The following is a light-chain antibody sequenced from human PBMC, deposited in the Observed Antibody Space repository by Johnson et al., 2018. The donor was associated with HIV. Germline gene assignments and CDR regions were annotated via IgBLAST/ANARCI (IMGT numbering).Light chain of an antibody. CDR3: GTWDSSLSAGEV. CDR1: SSNIGNNY. J-gene: IGLJ1*01. Sequence: QSVLTQSPSVSAAPGQKVTISCSGSSSNIGNNYVSWYQQLPGTAPKLLIYYNNKRPSGIPDRFSGSKSGTSATLGITGLQTGDEADYYCGTWDSSLSAGEVFGTGTKVTVL. V-gene: IGLV1-51*01. CDR2: YNN.